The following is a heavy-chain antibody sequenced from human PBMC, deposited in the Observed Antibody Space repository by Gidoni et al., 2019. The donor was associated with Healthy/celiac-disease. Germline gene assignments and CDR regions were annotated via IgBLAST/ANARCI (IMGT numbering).Heavy chain of an antibody. V-gene: IGHV1-69*01. CDR3: ARASRVRGVLGT. CDR1: GGTFSSYA. J-gene: IGHJ5*02. CDR2: IIPILGTA. D-gene: IGHD3-10*01. Sequence: QVQLVQSGAEVKKPGSSVKVSCKASGGTFSSYAISWVRQALGQGLAWMGGIIPILGTANYAQKFQGRVTITADESTSTAYMELSSLRSEDTAVYYCARASRVRGVLGTWGQGTLVTVSS.